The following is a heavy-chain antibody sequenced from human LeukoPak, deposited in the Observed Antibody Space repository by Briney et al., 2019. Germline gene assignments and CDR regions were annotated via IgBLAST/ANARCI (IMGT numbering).Heavy chain of an antibody. CDR2: IRSHSHTT. Sequence: GGSLRLSCAASGFSFSSYNMNWVRQAPGKGLEWVSHIRSHSHTTHYADSVKGRFTISRDNAWNSLYLQMNSLRPEDTAVYYCAREQWSRLDWGQGTLVTVSS. D-gene: IGHD2-8*01. J-gene: IGHJ4*02. CDR1: GFSFSSYN. V-gene: IGHV3-48*04. CDR3: AREQWSRLD.